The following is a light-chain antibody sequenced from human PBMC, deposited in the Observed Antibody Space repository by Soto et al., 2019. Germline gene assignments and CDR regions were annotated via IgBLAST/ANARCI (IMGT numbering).Light chain of an antibody. CDR2: EVS. CDR3: SSYSSSSIVV. Sequence: QSALTQPASVSGSPGQSITISCTGTSSDIGDYNYVSWYQQHPGKAPKLMIFEVSYRPSGVSNRFSGSKSGNTASLTISGRQAEDEADYYCSSYSSSSIVVFGGGTKLTVL. V-gene: IGLV2-14*01. CDR1: SSDIGDYNY. J-gene: IGLJ2*01.